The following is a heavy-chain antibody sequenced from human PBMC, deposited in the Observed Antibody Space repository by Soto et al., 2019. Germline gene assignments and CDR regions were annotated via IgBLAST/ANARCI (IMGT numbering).Heavy chain of an antibody. J-gene: IGHJ6*02. CDR1: GFTFSDYY. D-gene: IGHD3-3*01. CDR2: ISSSGSTI. CDR3: ARDCRLVDFWSGQPCGMDV. Sequence: QVQLVESGGGLVKPGGSLRLSCAASGFTFSDYYMSWIRQAPGKGLEWVSYISSSGSTIYYADSVKGRFTISRDNAKISLYLQMNSLRAEDTAVYYCARDCRLVDFWSGQPCGMDVWGQGTTVTVSS. V-gene: IGHV3-11*01.